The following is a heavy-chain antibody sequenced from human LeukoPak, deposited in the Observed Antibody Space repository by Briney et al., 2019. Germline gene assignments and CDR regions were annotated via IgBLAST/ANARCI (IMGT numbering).Heavy chain of an antibody. Sequence: SETLSLTCTVSGDSISSSIYYWGWIRQPPRKGLEWIGCIYYNGYTYYTSSLKSRVTIFVDTSKNQFSLKLISVTAADTAVYYCARQGGDTMVRGVVRDWFDPWGQGTLVTVSS. J-gene: IGHJ5*02. D-gene: IGHD3-10*01. CDR2: IYYNGYT. V-gene: IGHV4-39*01. CDR3: ARQGGDTMVRGVVRDWFDP. CDR1: GDSISSSIYY.